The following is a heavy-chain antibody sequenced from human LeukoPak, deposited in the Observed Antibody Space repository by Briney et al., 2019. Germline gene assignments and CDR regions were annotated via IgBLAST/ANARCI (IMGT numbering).Heavy chain of an antibody. CDR2: IWYDGSNE. D-gene: IGHD3-3*02. V-gene: IGHV3-33*01. CDR3: ARDSTNYYYGMDV. Sequence: GGSLRLSCAASGFTLSNYGMHWVRQAPGKGLEWVAVIWYDGSNEYYADSVKGRFTISRDNSKNTLYLQMNSLRAEDTAVYYCARDSTNYYYGMDVWGQGTTVTVSS. CDR1: GFTLSNYG. J-gene: IGHJ6*02.